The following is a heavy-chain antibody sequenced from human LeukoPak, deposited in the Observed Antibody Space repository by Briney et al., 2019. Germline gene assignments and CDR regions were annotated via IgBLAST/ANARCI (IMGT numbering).Heavy chain of an antibody. D-gene: IGHD6-13*01. J-gene: IGHJ3*02. CDR2: ISSSSSYI. CDR1: GFTFSSYS. Sequence: GGSLRLSCAASGFTFSSYSMNWVRQAPGKGLEWVSSISSSSSYIYYADSVKGRFTISRDNAKNSLYLQMNSLRAEDTAVYYCAKDGQQLRAFDIWGQGTMVTVSS. CDR3: AKDGQQLRAFDI. V-gene: IGHV3-21*01.